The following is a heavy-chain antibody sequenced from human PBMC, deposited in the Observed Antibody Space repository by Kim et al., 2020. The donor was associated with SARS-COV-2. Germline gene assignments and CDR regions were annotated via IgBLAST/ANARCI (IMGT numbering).Heavy chain of an antibody. D-gene: IGHD2-21*02. CDR1: GGSFSGYY. Sequence: SETLSLICAVYGGSFSGYYWSWIRQPPGKGLEWIGEINHSGSTNYNPSLKSRVTISVDTSKNQFSLKLSSVTAADTAVYYCARCRKGVVTAIRYYFDYWGQGTLVTVSS. CDR3: ARCRKGVVTAIRYYFDY. CDR2: INHSGST. V-gene: IGHV4-34*01. J-gene: IGHJ4*02.